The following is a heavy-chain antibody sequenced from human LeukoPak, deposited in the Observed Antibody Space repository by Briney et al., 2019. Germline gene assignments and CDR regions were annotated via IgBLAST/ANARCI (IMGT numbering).Heavy chain of an antibody. CDR1: GFTFSIYW. Sequence: GGSLRLSCAASGFTFSIYWMHWVRRAPGKGLVWVSRINTDRRSTLYADSAKGRFTISRDNAKNSLYLQMNSLRAEDMALYYCAKGSLAAADYNWFDPWGQGTLVTVSS. CDR3: AKGSLAAADYNWFDP. J-gene: IGHJ5*02. D-gene: IGHD6-13*01. CDR2: INTDRRST. V-gene: IGHV3-74*01.